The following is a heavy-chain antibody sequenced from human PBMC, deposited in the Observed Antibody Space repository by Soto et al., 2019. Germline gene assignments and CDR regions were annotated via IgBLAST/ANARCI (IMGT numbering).Heavy chain of an antibody. V-gene: IGHV4-61*01. CDR2: ISYTGRT. D-gene: IGHD2-15*01. Sequence: SETLSLTCIVSGDSVTSGSYYWTWLRQPPGKGLEWIGYISYTGRTKYNPSLQSRVTISVDTSKNRFSLKLRSVTAADTAVYYCANIVVDDDFDIWGPGTMVTVSS. CDR3: ANIVVDDDFDI. J-gene: IGHJ3*02. CDR1: GDSVTSGSYY.